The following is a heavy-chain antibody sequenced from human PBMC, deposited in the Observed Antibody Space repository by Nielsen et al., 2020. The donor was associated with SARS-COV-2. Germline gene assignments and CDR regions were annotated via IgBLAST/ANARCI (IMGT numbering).Heavy chain of an antibody. V-gene: IGHV4-59*12. CDR2: IYYSGST. J-gene: IGHJ4*02. CDR1: GGSISTYY. D-gene: IGHD4-11*01. CDR3: ARGFYGTTGYY. Sequence: SETLSLTCTVSGGSISTYYWSWIRQPPGKGLEWIGYIYYSGSTNYNPSLKSRVTISVDTSKNQFSLKLSSVTAADTAVYYCARGFYGTTGYYWGQGTLVTVSS.